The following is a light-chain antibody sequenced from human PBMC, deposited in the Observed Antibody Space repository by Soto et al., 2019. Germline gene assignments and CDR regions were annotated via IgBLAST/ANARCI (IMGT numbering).Light chain of an antibody. Sequence: QSVLTQPPSASGSPGQSITISCTGTSSDVGAYNYVSWYQQLPGKAPKLIIHEVNKRPSGVPDRFSGSKSGNTASLTVTGLQAEDEADYYCSSYAGSNILIFGEGTKLTVL. CDR1: SSDVGAYNY. CDR3: SSYAGSNILI. V-gene: IGLV2-8*01. CDR2: EVN. J-gene: IGLJ2*01.